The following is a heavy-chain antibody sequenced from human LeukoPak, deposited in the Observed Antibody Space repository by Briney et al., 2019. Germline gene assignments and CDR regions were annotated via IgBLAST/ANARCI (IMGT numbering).Heavy chain of an antibody. CDR2: ISYDGSNK. Sequence: HPGRSLRLSCAASGFTFDSYALHWVRQAPGKGLEWVAVISYDGSNKYYADSVKGRFTISRDNSKNTLYLQMNSLRAEDTAVYYCARPRVGYLGDAFDIWGQGTMVTVSS. CDR1: GFTFDSYA. D-gene: IGHD3-16*01. V-gene: IGHV3-30-3*01. J-gene: IGHJ3*02. CDR3: ARPRVGYLGDAFDI.